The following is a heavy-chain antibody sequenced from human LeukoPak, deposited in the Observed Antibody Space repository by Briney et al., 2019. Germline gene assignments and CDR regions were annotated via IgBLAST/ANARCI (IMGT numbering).Heavy chain of an antibody. J-gene: IGHJ3*02. CDR3: ARLSTVADAFDI. V-gene: IGHV3-53*01. D-gene: IGHD4-23*01. Sequence: PGGSLRLSCAASGFTVSTNYMSWVRQAPGKGLEWASVIYSGGSTYYADSVKGRFTISGDNSKNTLYLQMNSLRAEDTAVYYCARLSTVADAFDIWGQGTMVTVSS. CDR2: IYSGGST. CDR1: GFTVSTNY.